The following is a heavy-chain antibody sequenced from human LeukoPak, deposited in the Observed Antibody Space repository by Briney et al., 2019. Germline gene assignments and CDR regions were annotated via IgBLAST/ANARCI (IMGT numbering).Heavy chain of an antibody. J-gene: IGHJ5*02. V-gene: IGHV3-30*03. D-gene: IGHD3-10*01. Sequence: GGSLRLSCAASGSTFSSYGMHWVRQAPGKGLEWVAVISYDGSNKYYADSVKGRFTISRDNSKNTLYLQMNSLRAEDTAVYYCARDPGGRFDPWGQGTLVTVSS. CDR2: ISYDGSNK. CDR3: ARDPGGRFDP. CDR1: GSTFSSYG.